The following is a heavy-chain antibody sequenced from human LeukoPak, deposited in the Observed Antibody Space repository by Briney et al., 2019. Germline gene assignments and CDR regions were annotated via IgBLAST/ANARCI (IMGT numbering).Heavy chain of an antibody. Sequence: ASVKVSCKASGYMFPNYYIHWVRQAPGQGLEWMGWINPNSGGTNYAQKFQGRVTMTRDTSISTAYMELSGLRSDDTAVYYCARGPHWDPHFDYWGQGTLVTVSS. CDR1: GYMFPNYY. J-gene: IGHJ4*02. CDR3: ARGPHWDPHFDY. V-gene: IGHV1-2*02. CDR2: INPNSGGT. D-gene: IGHD7-27*01.